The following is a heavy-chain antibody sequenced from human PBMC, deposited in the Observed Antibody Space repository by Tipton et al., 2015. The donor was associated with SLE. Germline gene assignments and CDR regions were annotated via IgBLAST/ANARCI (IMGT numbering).Heavy chain of an antibody. CDR1: GGSISSSSYY. CDR3: ARQGQQLGPSWFDP. Sequence: TLSLTCTVSGGSISSSSYYWGWIRQPPGKGLECFGSIYYSGSTYYNPSLKSRVTISVDTSKNQFSLKLSSVTAADTAVYYCARQGQQLGPSWFDPWGQGTLVTVSS. D-gene: IGHD5-24*01. V-gene: IGHV4-39*01. CDR2: IYYSGST. J-gene: IGHJ5*02.